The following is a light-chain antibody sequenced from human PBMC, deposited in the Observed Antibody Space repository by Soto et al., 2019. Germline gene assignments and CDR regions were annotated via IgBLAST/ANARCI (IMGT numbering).Light chain of an antibody. J-gene: IGKJ1*01. V-gene: IGKV1-5*03. CDR1: QNINTW. Sequence: DIQMTQSPCTLSASVGDRVTIICRASQNINTWLAWYQQKPGKAPKLLILKASSLESGVPSRFSGSGSGTEFTLTISSLQPDDLATYYCQQYNNYFWAFGQGTKVDIK. CDR3: QQYNNYFWA. CDR2: KAS.